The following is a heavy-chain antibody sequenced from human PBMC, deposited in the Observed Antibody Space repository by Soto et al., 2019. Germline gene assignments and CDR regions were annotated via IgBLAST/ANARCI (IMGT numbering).Heavy chain of an antibody. V-gene: IGHV2-5*02. CDR3: AHAGDFDLLSFDR. CDR1: GFSLTTTRMG. CDR2: IYWDDDK. Sequence: SGPRFEPAQTLTLTCAFSGFSLTTTRMGVAWIRQPPGEALEWLALIYWDDDKRYSPSLKNRLTVSKDTSTNRVVLTITNISPDDTGTYFCAHAGDFDLLSFDRWGPGTLVTVSS. J-gene: IGHJ4*02. D-gene: IGHD2-15*01.